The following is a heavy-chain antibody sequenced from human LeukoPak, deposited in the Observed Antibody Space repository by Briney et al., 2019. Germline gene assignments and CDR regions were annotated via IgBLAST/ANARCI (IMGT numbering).Heavy chain of an antibody. CDR2: IYYSGST. V-gene: IGHV4-59*01. CDR3: ARELVTGTVDAFDI. Sequence: PSETLSLTCTVSGGSISSYYWSWIRQPPGKGLEWIGYIYYSGSTNYNPSLKSRVTISVDTSKNQFSLKLSSVTAADTAVYYCARELVTGTVDAFDIWGQGTMVTVSS. J-gene: IGHJ3*02. CDR1: GGSISSYY. D-gene: IGHD1-20*01.